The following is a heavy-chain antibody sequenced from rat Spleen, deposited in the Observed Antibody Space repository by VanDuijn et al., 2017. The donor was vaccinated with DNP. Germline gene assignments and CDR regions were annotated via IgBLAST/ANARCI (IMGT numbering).Heavy chain of an antibody. CDR1: GFTFRNYD. CDR3: ARHSTTVSPYWYFDF. V-gene: IGHV5-25*01. Sequence: EVQLVESGGGLVQPGRSLKLSCAALGFTFRNYDMAWVRQAPTMGLEWVASISPSDNSTYYRDSIKGRFTVSRDNAKSSLYLQMDSLRSEDTATYYCARHSTTVSPYWYFDFWGPGTMVTVSS. D-gene: IGHD1-1*01. CDR2: ISPSDNST. J-gene: IGHJ1*01.